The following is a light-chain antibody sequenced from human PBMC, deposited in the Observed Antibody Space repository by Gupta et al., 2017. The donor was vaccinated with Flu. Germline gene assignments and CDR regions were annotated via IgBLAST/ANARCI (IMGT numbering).Light chain of an antibody. J-gene: IGLJ2*01. CDR3: NSRDNSGNHVI. CDR2: ARD. Sequence: TRDPAVALPFVESVIITRQGDSLRTYYTSWYQQKPGQAPVLVIYARDNRPSGIPDRFSGSSSGNTASLTITGAQAEDEADYYCNSRDNSGNHVIFGGGTKLTVL. V-gene: IGLV3-19*01. CDR1: SLRTYY.